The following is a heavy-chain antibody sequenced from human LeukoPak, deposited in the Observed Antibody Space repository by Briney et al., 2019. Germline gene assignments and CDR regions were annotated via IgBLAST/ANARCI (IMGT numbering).Heavy chain of an antibody. CDR2: INSDGSSA. Sequence: PRGSLRLSCAASGLTFSTYWMHWVRQAPGKGLLWVSRINSDGSSATYADSVKGRFNISRDNAKNTLYLQMNSLRAEDTAVYYCASHRVVRGVFDPWGQGTLVTVSS. CDR1: GLTFSTYW. CDR3: ASHRVVRGVFDP. J-gene: IGHJ5*02. V-gene: IGHV3-74*01. D-gene: IGHD3-10*01.